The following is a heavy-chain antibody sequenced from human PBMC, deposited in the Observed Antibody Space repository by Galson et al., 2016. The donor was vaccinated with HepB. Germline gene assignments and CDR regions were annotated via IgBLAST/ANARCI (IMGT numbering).Heavy chain of an antibody. CDR2: ISGSSAT. CDR3: AKVREACSRTSCYHYYGTDV. CDR1: GFTFRNYG. J-gene: IGHJ6*02. D-gene: IGHD2-2*01. V-gene: IGHV3-23*01. Sequence: SLRLSCAASGFTFRNYGMSWVRQAPGKGLEWGSAISGSSATYYADPVKGRFTISRDNSKNTLFLQMNTLRAEDTAVYYCAKVREACSRTSCYHYYGTDVWGQGTTVTVSS.